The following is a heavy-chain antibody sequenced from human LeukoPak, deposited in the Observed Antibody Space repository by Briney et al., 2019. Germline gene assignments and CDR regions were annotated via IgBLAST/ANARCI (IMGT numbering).Heavy chain of an antibody. V-gene: IGHV1-8*01. J-gene: IGHJ6*02. CDR2: MNPNSGNT. Sequence: ASVKVSCKASGYTFTSYDINWVRQATGQGLEWMGWMNPNSGNTGYAQKFQGRVTMTRNTSISTAYMELSSLRSEDTAVYYCARVITMVRGVIMSYYYYGMDVWGQGTTVTASS. D-gene: IGHD3-10*01. CDR3: ARVITMVRGVIMSYYYYGMDV. CDR1: GYTFTSYD.